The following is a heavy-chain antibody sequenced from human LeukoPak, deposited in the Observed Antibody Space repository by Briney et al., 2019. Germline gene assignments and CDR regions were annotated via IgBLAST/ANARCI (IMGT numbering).Heavy chain of an antibody. V-gene: IGHV3-30*02. J-gene: IGHJ6*03. CDR1: GFTFSSYG. CDR2: IRYDGSNK. Sequence: PGGSLRLSCAASGFTFSSYGMSWVRQAPGKGLEWVAFIRYDGSNKYYADSVKGRFTISRDNSKNTLYLQMNSLRAEDTAVYYCAKDRYYGSGSYYKGYYYYYYMDVWGKGTTVTISS. CDR3: AKDRYYGSGSYYKGYYYYYYMDV. D-gene: IGHD3-10*01.